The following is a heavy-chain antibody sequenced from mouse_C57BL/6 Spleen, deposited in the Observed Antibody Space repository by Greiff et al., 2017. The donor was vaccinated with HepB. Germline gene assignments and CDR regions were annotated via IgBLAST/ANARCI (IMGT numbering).Heavy chain of an antibody. V-gene: IGHV1-80*01. D-gene: IGHD2-1*01. CDR3: TYGNYVGSFDY. J-gene: IGHJ2*01. CDR2: IYPGDGDT. Sequence: VQLQQSGAELVKPGASVKISCKASGYAFSSYWMNWVKQRPGKGLEWIGQIYPGDGDTNYNGKFKGKATLTADKSSSTAYMQLSSLTSEDSAVYFCTYGNYVGSFDYWGQGTTLTVSS. CDR1: GYAFSSYW.